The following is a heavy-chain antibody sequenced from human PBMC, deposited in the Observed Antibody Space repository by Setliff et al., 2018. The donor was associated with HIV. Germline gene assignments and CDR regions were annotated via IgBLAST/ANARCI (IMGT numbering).Heavy chain of an antibody. CDR3: ARVYCSNGVCYMNWFDP. J-gene: IGHJ5*02. CDR2: ISSYNGYT. V-gene: IGHV1-18*01. D-gene: IGHD2-8*01. Sequence: ASVKVSCKASGYTFNNYGISWVRQAPGKGPEWMGWISSYNGYTNYVQKLQGRVTMTTDTSTSTAYMELRSLRSDDTAVYYCARVYCSNGVCYMNWFDPWGQGTLVTVSS. CDR1: GYTFNNYG.